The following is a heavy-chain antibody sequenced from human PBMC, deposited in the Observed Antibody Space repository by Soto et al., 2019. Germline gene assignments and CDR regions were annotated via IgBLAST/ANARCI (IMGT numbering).Heavy chain of an antibody. Sequence: PSETLSLTCAVHGGPLSRWYLSWVRQPPGRGLEWIGEINHGGDTRYKSSLKSRVTMSIDASKNQFSLRLTSVSAADTAVYYCASISDHGGFDFWGQGTLVTVYS. J-gene: IGHJ4*02. CDR1: GGPLSRWY. V-gene: IGHV4-34*01. D-gene: IGHD1-20*01. CDR2: INHGGDT. CDR3: ASISDHGGFDF.